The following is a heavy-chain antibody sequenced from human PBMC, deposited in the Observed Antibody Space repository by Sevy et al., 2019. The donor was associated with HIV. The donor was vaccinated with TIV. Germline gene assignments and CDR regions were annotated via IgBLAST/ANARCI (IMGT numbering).Heavy chain of an antibody. D-gene: IGHD3-10*01. CDR3: AGVVLVVGGGSNWFET. J-gene: IGHJ5*02. Sequence: SETLSLTCTVSSASLSAYYWSWIRQPAGKGLEWIGRDSTTGSTNYNPSLKSRVSMSLDTSKNHFSLNLRSVTAADTAIYYWAGVVLVVGGGSNWFETWGQGVLVTVSS. V-gene: IGHV4-4*07. CDR2: DSTTGST. CDR1: SASLSAYY.